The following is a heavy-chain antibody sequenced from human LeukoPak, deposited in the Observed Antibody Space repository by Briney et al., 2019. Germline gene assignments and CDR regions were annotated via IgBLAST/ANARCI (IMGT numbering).Heavy chain of an antibody. CDR2: IFHSGSS. Sequence: PSETLSLTCAVSGGSISNSSWWSWVRQSPGKGLEWIGEIFHSGSSNYNPSLKSRVTISVDTSKNQFSLKLSSVTAADTAVYYCARVVVITTVVDYWGQGTLVTVSS. CDR3: ARVVVITTVVDY. D-gene: IGHD3-22*01. V-gene: IGHV4-4*02. J-gene: IGHJ4*02. CDR1: GGSISNSSW.